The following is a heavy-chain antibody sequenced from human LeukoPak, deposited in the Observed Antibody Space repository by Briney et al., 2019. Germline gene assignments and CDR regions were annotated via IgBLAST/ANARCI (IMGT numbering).Heavy chain of an antibody. CDR3: ASVEMATINY. CDR2: INPNSGGT. V-gene: IGHV1-2*02. D-gene: IGHD5-24*01. Sequence: ASVTVSFTASGYTFTAYYMHWVRQAPGQGVEWMGWINPNSGGTNYAQKFQGRVTMTRDTSISTAYMELSRLRSDDTAVYYCASVEMATINYWGQGSLVTVSS. J-gene: IGHJ4*02. CDR1: GYTFTAYY.